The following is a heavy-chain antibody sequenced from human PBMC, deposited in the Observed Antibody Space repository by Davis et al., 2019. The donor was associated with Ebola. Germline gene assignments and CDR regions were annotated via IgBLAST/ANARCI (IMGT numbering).Heavy chain of an antibody. CDR2: INPNFGGK. D-gene: IGHD5-18*01. CDR1: GYTFTSYG. V-gene: IGHV1-2*06. Sequence: ASVKASCKASGYTFTSYGISWVRQAPGQGLEWMGRINPNFGGKIYAQKFQDRVTMTIDTSINTAYMELDRLRSDDTAVYYCARGHTYGRWDDWFDPWGQGTLVTVSS. J-gene: IGHJ5*02. CDR3: ARGHTYGRWDDWFDP.